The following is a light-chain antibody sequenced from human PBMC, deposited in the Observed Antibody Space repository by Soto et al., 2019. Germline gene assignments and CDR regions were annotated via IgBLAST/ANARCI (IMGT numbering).Light chain of an antibody. Sequence: DIQMTQSPSSLSASVGDRVTITCRASQSISSYLNWYQQKPGKAPKLLIYAASSLEGGVPSRFSGSGSGTEFTLTISSLQPDDFATYYCQQYNSYRTFGQGTKVDI. V-gene: IGKV1-5*01. J-gene: IGKJ1*01. CDR1: QSISSY. CDR3: QQYNSYRT. CDR2: AAS.